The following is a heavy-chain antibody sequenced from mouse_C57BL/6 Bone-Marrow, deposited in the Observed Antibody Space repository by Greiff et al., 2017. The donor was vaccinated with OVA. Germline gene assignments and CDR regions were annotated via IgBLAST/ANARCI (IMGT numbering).Heavy chain of an antibody. CDR3: TSTRDYSGFAC. V-gene: IGHV1-81*01. CDR2: IYPRSGNT. J-gene: IGHJ3*01. Sequence: VKLQESGAELARPGASVKLSCKASGYTFTSYGISWVKQRPGQGLEWIGEIYPRSGNTYYNEKFKGKATLTADKSSSTAYMELRSLTSEDSAVYFCTSTRDYSGFACWGKGPLVSAAA. D-gene: IGHD2-12*01. CDR1: GYTFTSYG.